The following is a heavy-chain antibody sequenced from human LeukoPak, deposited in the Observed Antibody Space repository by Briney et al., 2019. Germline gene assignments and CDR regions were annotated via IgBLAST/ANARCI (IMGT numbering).Heavy chain of an antibody. V-gene: IGHV3-30*18. CDR3: AKGSGSYTYYYGMDV. J-gene: IGHJ6*02. CDR1: GFTLSSYG. Sequence: GGSLRLSCAASGFTLSSYGMHWVRQAPGKGLEWVADISYDGSNKYYTDSVTARFTISRDNSMNTLYLQMNSLRAGDTAVYYCAKGSGSYTYYYGMDVWGQGTTVTVSS. D-gene: IGHD1-26*01. CDR2: ISYDGSNK.